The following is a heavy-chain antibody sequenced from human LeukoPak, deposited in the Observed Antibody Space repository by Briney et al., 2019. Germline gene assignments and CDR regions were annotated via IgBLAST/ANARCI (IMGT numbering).Heavy chain of an antibody. CDR2: ISYDGSNK. CDR3: ARASLGYNWFDP. J-gene: IGHJ5*02. CDR1: GFIFSSYG. Sequence: PGRSLRLSCAASGFIFSSYGMHWVRQAPGKGLEWVAVISYDGSNKYYADSVKGRFTISRDNSKNTLYLQMNSLRAEDTAVYYCARASLGYNWFDPWGQGTLVTVSS. V-gene: IGHV3-30*03. D-gene: IGHD6-25*01.